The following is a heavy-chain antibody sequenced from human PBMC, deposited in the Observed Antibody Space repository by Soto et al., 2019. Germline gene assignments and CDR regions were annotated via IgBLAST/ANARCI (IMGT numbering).Heavy chain of an antibody. J-gene: IGHJ6*02. CDR2: IIPIFGTA. CDR3: ASHSGSSPEGRYYYGMDV. CDR1: GGTFSSYA. D-gene: IGHD1-26*01. V-gene: IGHV1-69*12. Sequence: QVQLVQSGAEVKKPGSSVKVSYKASGGTFSSYAISWVRQAPGQGLEGMGGIIPIFGTADYAQKFQGRVTITADESTSTAYMELSSLRSEDTAVYYCASHSGSSPEGRYYYGMDVWGQGTTVTVSS.